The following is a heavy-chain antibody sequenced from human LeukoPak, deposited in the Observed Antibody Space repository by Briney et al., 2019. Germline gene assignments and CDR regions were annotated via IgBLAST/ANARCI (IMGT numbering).Heavy chain of an antibody. J-gene: IGHJ4*02. D-gene: IGHD3-9*01. V-gene: IGHV1-3*01. CDR3: ARGYYDILTGYYPFDY. CDR2: INAGNGNT. CDR1: GYTFTSYA. Sequence: GASVKVSCKASGYTFTSYAMHWVRQAPGQGLEWMGWINAGNGNTKYSQKFQGRVTITRDTSASTAYMELSSLRSEDTAVYYCARGYYDILTGYYPFDYWGQGTLVTVSS.